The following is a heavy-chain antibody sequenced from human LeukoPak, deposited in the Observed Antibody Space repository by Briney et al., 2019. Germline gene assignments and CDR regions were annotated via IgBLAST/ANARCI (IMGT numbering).Heavy chain of an antibody. CDR2: IGASGDSI. D-gene: IGHD1-26*01. J-gene: IGHJ4*02. Sequence: GGSLRLSCAVSGFTFSSYAMIWVRQAPGRGLVWVSSIGASGDSIYYTDSVKGRFTISRDNSKNTLYLQMNSLRAEDTAVYYCAKVSWWELARGPYYFDYWGQGTLVTVSS. V-gene: IGHV3-23*01. CDR3: AKVSWWELARGPYYFDY. CDR1: GFTFSSYA.